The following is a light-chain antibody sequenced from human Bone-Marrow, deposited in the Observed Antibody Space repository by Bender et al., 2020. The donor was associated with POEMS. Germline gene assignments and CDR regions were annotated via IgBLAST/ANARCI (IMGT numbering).Light chain of an antibody. J-gene: IGLJ3*02. V-gene: IGLV2-14*03. CDR2: DVT. CDR1: NSDVGGYRS. Sequence: QSALTQPASVSGSPGQSITISCTGTNSDVGGYRSVSWYQQHPGKAPKLMIYDVTNRPSGVSNRFSGSKSGTSASLAITGLQAEDEADYYCQSYDNSLRGVFGGGTKLTVL. CDR3: QSYDNSLRGV.